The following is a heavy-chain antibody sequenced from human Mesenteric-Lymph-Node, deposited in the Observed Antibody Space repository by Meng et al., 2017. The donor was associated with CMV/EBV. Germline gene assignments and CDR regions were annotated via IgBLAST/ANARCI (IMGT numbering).Heavy chain of an antibody. Sequence: SVKVSCKSSGDTLTTYAINWVRQAPGQGLEWMGGITPILATANYAQKFQGRVTITTDESTSTAYMELSSLRSEDTAMYYCTRRAVSGKGDYYYYAMDVWGQGTTVTVSS. D-gene: IGHD6-19*01. J-gene: IGHJ6*02. V-gene: IGHV1-69*05. CDR1: GDTLTTYA. CDR3: TRRAVSGKGDYYYYAMDV. CDR2: ITPILATA.